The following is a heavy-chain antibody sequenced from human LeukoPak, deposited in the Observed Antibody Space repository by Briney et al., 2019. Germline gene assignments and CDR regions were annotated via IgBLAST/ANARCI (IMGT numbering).Heavy chain of an antibody. J-gene: IGHJ4*02. CDR2: ISGSGGST. V-gene: IGHV3-23*01. Sequence: PGGSLRFSCAASGFTFSSYAMSWARQAPGKGLEWVSAISGSGGSTYYADSVKGRFTISRDNSKNTLYLQMNSLRAEDTAVYYCAKEGVWAAAGTNYFDYWGQGTLVTVSS. D-gene: IGHD6-13*01. CDR3: AKEGVWAAAGTNYFDY. CDR1: GFTFSSYA.